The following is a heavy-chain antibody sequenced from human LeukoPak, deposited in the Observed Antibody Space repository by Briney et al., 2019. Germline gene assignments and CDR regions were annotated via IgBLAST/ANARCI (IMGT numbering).Heavy chain of an antibody. D-gene: IGHD3-16*01. CDR1: GGSFSGYY. CDR2: INHSGST. Sequence: SETLSLTCAVYGGSFSGYYWSWIRQPPGKGLEWIGEINHSGSTNYNPSLKSGVTISVDTSKNQFSLKLSSVTAADTAVYYCARHVRGGSYFNYWGQGTLVTVSS. V-gene: IGHV4-34*01. CDR3: ARHVRGGSYFNY. J-gene: IGHJ4*02.